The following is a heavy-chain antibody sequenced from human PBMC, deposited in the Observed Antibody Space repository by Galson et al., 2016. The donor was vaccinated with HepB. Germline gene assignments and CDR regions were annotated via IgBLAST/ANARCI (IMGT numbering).Heavy chain of an antibody. J-gene: IGHJ4*02. V-gene: IGHV3-30*04. CDR3: ARRGPRHGRAPRHGDYDYFDS. CDR2: ISKDGRNK. Sequence: SSSAMHWVRQAPGKGLEWVAVISKDGRNKYYADSVGGRFTVSRDNSNNTLFLQMNTLRAEDTAVYYCARRGPRHGRAPRHGDYDYFDSWGQGTLVTISS. CDR1: SSSA. D-gene: IGHD4-17*01.